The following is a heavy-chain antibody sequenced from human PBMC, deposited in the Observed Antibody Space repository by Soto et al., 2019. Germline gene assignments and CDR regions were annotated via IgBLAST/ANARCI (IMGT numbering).Heavy chain of an antibody. CDR1: GDSISRSVW. Sequence: SETLSLTCAVSGDSISRSVWWTWVRQPPGKGLEWIGEVFQNGDTNYNPSLKSRVTMSVDKSTNDFSLKVTSVTAADTAIYYCARKAWVRFDYWGQGALVTV. CDR2: VFQNGDT. J-gene: IGHJ4*02. CDR3: ARKAWVRFDY. D-gene: IGHD7-27*01. V-gene: IGHV4-4*02.